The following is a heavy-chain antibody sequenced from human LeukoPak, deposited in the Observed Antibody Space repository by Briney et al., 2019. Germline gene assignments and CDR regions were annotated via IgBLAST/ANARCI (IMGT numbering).Heavy chain of an antibody. Sequence: PGGFLRLSCAASGFTFTTYSMNWVRQAPGKGLQWVSYISITSRTTNYADSVKGRFTISRGSAKNSLYLQMNSLRDEDTAVYYCATEKAFAFDIWGQGTVVTVSS. CDR3: ATEKAFAFDI. J-gene: IGHJ3*02. CDR2: ISITSRTT. V-gene: IGHV3-48*02. CDR1: GFTFTTYS.